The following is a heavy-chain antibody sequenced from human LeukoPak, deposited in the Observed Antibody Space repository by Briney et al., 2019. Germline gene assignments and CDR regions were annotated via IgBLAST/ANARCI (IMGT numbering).Heavy chain of an antibody. V-gene: IGHV4-59*01. J-gene: IGHJ5*02. CDR1: GGSISSYY. D-gene: IGHD1/OR15-1a*01. CDR3: ARETTAGLGWFDP. Sequence: SETLSRTCTVSGGSISSYYWSWIRQPPGKGLEWIGYIYYSGSTNYNPSPKSRVTISVDTSKNQFSLKLSSVTAADTAVYYCARETTAGLGWFDPWGQGTLVTVSS. CDR2: IYYSGST.